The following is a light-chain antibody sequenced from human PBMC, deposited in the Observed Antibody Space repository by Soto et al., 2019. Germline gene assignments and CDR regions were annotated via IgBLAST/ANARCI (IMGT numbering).Light chain of an antibody. J-gene: IGKJ3*01. V-gene: IGKV3-20*01. CDR2: GAS. CDR1: QSVSSKY. CDR3: QQYGSSLVT. Sequence: DIVLTQSPGTLSLSPGERATLSCRASQSVSSKYLAWYQQKPGQAPRVLTYGASIRATGIPKRFSGGGSGTDFPLTITRLEPEDLAVYYCQQYGSSLVTFGPGTKVDIK.